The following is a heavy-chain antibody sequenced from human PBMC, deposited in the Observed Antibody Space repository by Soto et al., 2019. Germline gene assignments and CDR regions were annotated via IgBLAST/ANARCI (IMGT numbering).Heavy chain of an antibody. D-gene: IGHD1-1*01. J-gene: IGHJ4*02. CDR1: GFTFNRYG. V-gene: IGHV3-21*01. CDR2: ISDSSHHT. Sequence: EVQLVESGGGLVKPGGSLRLSCAASGFTFNRYGMNWVRQAPGRGLEWVSFISDSSHHTYYADSVKGRFSITRDNAKKSVFLQRHSLRAEDTSLYVCASTASEVPFDYWGQGTLVTVSS. CDR3: ASTASEVPFDY.